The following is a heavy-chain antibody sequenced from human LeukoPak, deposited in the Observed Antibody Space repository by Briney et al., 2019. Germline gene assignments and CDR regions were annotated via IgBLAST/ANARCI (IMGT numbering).Heavy chain of an antibody. CDR2: MNPNSGNT. J-gene: IGHJ4*02. CDR1: GYTFTSYD. CDR3: ARVRGIVGATPLGY. Sequence: ASVKVSCKASGYTFTSYDINWVRQATGQGLEWMGWMNPNSGNTGYAQKFQGRVTMTRNTSISTAYMELSSLRSEDTAVYYCARVRGIVGATPLGYWGQGTLVTVSS. D-gene: IGHD1-26*01. V-gene: IGHV1-8*01.